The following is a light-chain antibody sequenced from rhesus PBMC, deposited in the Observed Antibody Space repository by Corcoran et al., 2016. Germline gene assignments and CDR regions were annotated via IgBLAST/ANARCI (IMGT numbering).Light chain of an antibody. CDR1: QSVSSY. CDR2: GAS. V-gene: IGKV3-24*04. Sequence: EIVMTQSPATLALSPGERATLSCRASQSVSSYLAWYQQKPGQAPRLLIHGASSRATGIPDRFSGSGSGTEFTLTISSLEPEDVGVYFCLQSSNWPFTFGPGTKLDIK. J-gene: IGKJ3*01. CDR3: LQSSNWPFT.